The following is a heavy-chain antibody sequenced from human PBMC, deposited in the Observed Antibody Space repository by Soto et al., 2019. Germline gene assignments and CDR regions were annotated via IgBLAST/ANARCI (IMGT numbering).Heavy chain of an antibody. J-gene: IGHJ6*02. CDR1: GFTFSSYA. CDR3: AKVFSLGYCISTSCYPCGMDV. CDR2: ISGSGGST. Sequence: EVQLLESGGGLVQPGGSLRLSCAASGFTFSSYAMSWVRQAPGKGLEWVSAISGSGGSTYYADSVKGRFTISRDNSKNTLYLQMNSLRAEDTAVYYCAKVFSLGYCISTSCYPCGMDVWGQGTTVTVSS. D-gene: IGHD2-2*01. V-gene: IGHV3-23*01.